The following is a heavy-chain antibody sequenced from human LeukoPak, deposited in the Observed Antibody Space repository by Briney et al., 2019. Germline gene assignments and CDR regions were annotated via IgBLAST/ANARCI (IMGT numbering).Heavy chain of an antibody. CDR3: ARPQRYQLLYRWFDP. D-gene: IGHD2-2*01. CDR1: GGSFSGYY. J-gene: IGHJ5*02. V-gene: IGHV4-34*01. Sequence: SETLSLTCAVYGGSFSGYYWSWIRQPPGKGLEWIGEINHSGSTNYNPSLKSRVTISVDTSKNQFSLKLSSVTAADTAVYYCARPQRYQLLYRWFDPWGQGTPVTVSS. CDR2: INHSGST.